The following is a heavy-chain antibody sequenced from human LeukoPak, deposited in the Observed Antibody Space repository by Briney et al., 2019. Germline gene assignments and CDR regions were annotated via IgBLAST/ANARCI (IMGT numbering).Heavy chain of an antibody. D-gene: IGHD3-22*01. CDR2: ISGSGGST. Sequence: PGGSLRLSCAASGFTFSSYAMSWVRQAPGKGLEWGSAISGSGGSTYYADSVKGRFTRSRDNSKNTLYLQINILRAEDTAVYYCAKDGYYYDSSGSHFDYWGQGTLVTVSS. CDR3: AKDGYYYDSSGSHFDY. CDR1: GFTFSSYA. J-gene: IGHJ4*02. V-gene: IGHV3-23*01.